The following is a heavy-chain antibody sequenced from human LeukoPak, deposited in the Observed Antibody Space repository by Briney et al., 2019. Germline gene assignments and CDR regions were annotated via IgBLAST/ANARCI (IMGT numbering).Heavy chain of an antibody. CDR1: GGSISNTNW. CDR2: VNLQGST. J-gene: IGHJ4*02. CDR3: ARGGYGDGRGQYFFDY. D-gene: IGHD4-17*01. V-gene: IGHV4-4*02. Sequence: SETLSLTCGVSGGSISNTNWWTWVRQPPGKGLEWIGEVNLQGSTNYNPSLKSRVAISVDKSENHISLKLTSVTAADTAVYYCARGGYGDGRGQYFFDYWGLGTLVTVSS.